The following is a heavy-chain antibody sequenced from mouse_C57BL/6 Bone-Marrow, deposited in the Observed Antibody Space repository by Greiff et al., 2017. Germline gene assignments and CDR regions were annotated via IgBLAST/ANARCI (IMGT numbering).Heavy chain of an antibody. D-gene: IGHD2-1*01. J-gene: IGHJ4*01. CDR2: INPSSGYT. CDR1: GYTFTSYT. Sequence: VQVVESGAELARPGASVKMSCKASGYTFTSYTMHWVKKRPGQGLEWIGYINPSSGYTKYNQKFKDKATLTADKSSSTAYMQLSSLTSEDSAVYYCARKGGNYYAMDYWGQRTSVTVSS. V-gene: IGHV1-4*01. CDR3: ARKGGNYYAMDY.